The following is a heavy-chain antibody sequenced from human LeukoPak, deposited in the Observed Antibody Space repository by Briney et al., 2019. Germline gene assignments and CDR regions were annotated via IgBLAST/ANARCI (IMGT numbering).Heavy chain of an antibody. CDR3: ARSGDSSGWRHFDY. CDR2: ISSNGGST. D-gene: IGHD6-19*01. Sequence: GGSLRLSCAASGFTFSSYAMHWVRQAPGKGLEYVSAISSNGGSTYYANSVKGRFTISRDNSKNTLYPQMGSLRAEDMAVYYCARSGDSSGWRHFDYWGQGTLVTVSS. V-gene: IGHV3-64*01. CDR1: GFTFSSYA. J-gene: IGHJ4*02.